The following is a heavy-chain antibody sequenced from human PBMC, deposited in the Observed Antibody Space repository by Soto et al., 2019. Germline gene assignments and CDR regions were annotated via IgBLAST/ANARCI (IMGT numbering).Heavy chain of an antibody. J-gene: IGHJ5*02. CDR3: ARARDYSNYNWFDP. Sequence: ASVKVSCKASGYTFTSYGISWVRQAPGQGLEWMGWISAYNGNTNYAQKLQGRVTMTTDTSTSTAYMELRSLRSDDTAVYYCARARDYSNYNWFDPWGQGTLVTVSS. D-gene: IGHD4-4*01. CDR1: GYTFTSYG. V-gene: IGHV1-18*01. CDR2: ISAYNGNT.